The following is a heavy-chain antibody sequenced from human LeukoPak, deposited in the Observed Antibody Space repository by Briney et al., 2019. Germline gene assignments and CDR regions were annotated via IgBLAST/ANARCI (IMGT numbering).Heavy chain of an antibody. V-gene: IGHV3-66*01. CDR3: AKGGEDYYYMDV. CDR1: GFTFSSYS. Sequence: GGSLRLSCAASGFTFSSYSMTWVRQAPGKGLEWVSLIYSGGSTYYADSVKGRFTISRDNSKNTLYLQMNSLRAEDTAVYYCAKGGEDYYYMDVWGKGTTVTISS. CDR2: IYSGGST. J-gene: IGHJ6*03. D-gene: IGHD2-15*01.